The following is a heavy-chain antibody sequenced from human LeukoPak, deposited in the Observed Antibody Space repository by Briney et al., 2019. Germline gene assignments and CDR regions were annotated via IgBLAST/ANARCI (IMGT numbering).Heavy chain of an antibody. J-gene: IGHJ4*02. CDR2: ISHSGST. V-gene: IGHV4-34*01. CDR1: GGSFSDFY. CDR3: ARGGKLLRLGDY. Sequence: SETLSLTCAFYGGSFSDFYWSWIRQPLGKGLEWIGEISHSGSTNYNPSLKSRVTISVDTSKNQFSLKLSSVTAADTAVYYCARGGKLLRLGDYWGQGTLVTVSS. D-gene: IGHD3-16*01.